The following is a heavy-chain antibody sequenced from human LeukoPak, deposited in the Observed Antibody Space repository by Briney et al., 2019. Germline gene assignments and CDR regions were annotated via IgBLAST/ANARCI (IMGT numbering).Heavy chain of an antibody. CDR2: ISGSGTTK. D-gene: IGHD2-2*01. Sequence: GGSLRLSCAASGFTFSRFTMNWVRQAPGKGLEWVSYISGSGTTKYYADSVKGRFTISRDNSKNTLYLQMNSLRVEDTAVYYCARMRGRYCSSNGCYVEYWGQGALVTVSS. CDR1: GFTFSRFT. V-gene: IGHV3-48*04. CDR3: ARMRGRYCSSNGCYVEY. J-gene: IGHJ4*02.